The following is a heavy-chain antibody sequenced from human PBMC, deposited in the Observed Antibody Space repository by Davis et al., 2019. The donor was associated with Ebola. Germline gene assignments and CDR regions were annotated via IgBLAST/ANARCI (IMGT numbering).Heavy chain of an antibody. CDR1: GGPISSYY. Sequence: SETLSLTCTVSGGPISSYYWSWIRQPPGKGLEWIGYIYYSGSTNYNPSLKSRVTISVDTSKNQFSLKLSSVTAADTAVYYCARRRITMIVATDPWGQGTLVTVSS. D-gene: IGHD3-22*01. J-gene: IGHJ5*02. V-gene: IGHV4-59*01. CDR3: ARRRITMIVATDP. CDR2: IYYSGST.